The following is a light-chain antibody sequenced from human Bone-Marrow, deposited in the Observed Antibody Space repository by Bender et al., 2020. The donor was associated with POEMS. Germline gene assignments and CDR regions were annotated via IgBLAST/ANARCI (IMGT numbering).Light chain of an antibody. CDR3: CSYTSSRTLV. CDR1: SSDIGGYNY. CDR2: DVS. V-gene: IGLV2-14*03. J-gene: IGLJ3*02. Sequence: QSALTQPASVSGSPGQSITISCTGTSSDIGGYNYVSWYQQHPGNAPKLMIYDVSNRPSGVSNRFSASKSGYTASLTISGLQAEDEADYYCCSYTSSRTLVFGGGTKLTVL.